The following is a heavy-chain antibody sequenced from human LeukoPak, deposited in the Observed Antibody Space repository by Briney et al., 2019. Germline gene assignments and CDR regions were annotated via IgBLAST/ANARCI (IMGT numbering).Heavy chain of an antibody. CDR1: GFTFSSYW. J-gene: IGHJ4*02. CDR3: AKGASGSYYYFDY. D-gene: IGHD1-26*01. V-gene: IGHV3-23*01. CDR2: ISGSGGST. Sequence: GGSLRLSCAASGFTFSSYWMHWVRQAPGRGLEWVSAISGSGGSTYYADSVKGRFTISRDNSKNTLYLQMNSLRAEDTAVYYCAKGASGSYYYFDYWGQGTLVTVSS.